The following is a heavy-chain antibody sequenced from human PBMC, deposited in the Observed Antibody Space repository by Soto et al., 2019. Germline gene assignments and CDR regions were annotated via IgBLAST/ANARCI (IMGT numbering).Heavy chain of an antibody. Sequence: GASVKVSCKASGYTFTSYAMHWVRQAPGQRLEWMGWINAGNGNTKYSQKFQGRVTITRDTSASTAYMELSSLRSEDTAVYYCARGEKLLWFGELFASMDVWGHGTTVTVSS. CDR3: ARGEKLLWFGELFASMDV. J-gene: IGHJ6*02. CDR2: INAGNGNT. V-gene: IGHV1-3*01. D-gene: IGHD3-10*01. CDR1: GYTFTSYA.